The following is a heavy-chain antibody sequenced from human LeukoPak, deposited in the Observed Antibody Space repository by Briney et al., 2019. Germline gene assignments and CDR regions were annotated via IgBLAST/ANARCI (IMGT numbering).Heavy chain of an antibody. CDR3: ARSEIYCNNGFCYREPCDY. D-gene: IGHD2-8*01. CDR2: INPHSGGT. J-gene: IGHJ4*02. V-gene: IGHV1-2*02. Sequence: GASVKVSCKASGYTFTGYYIHWVRQAPGQGLEWMGWINPHSGGTNYAQKFQGGVTMTRDTSISTAYVDLSRLTSDDTAVYYCARSEIYCNNGFCYREPCDYWGQGTLVTVSS. CDR1: GYTFTGYY.